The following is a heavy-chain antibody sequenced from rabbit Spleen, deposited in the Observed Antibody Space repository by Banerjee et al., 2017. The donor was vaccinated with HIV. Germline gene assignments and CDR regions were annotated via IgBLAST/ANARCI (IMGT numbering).Heavy chain of an antibody. D-gene: IGHD1-1*01. CDR1: GFDFSSYYM. J-gene: IGHJ4*01. CDR3: AREDTSSRAYYL. CDR2: IDPVFGSA. Sequence: QEQLKESGGGLVQPGGSLKLSCKASGFDFSSYYMSWVRQAPGKGLEWIGYIDPVFGSAYYASWVNGRFSISKTSSTTVTLQMTSLTAADTATYFCAREDTSSRAYYLWGPGTLVTVS. V-gene: IGHV1S45*01.